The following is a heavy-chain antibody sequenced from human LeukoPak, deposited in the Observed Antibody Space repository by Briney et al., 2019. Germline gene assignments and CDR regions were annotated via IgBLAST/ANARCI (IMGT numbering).Heavy chain of an antibody. CDR2: ISGSGGST. CDR1: GFTFSSYA. Sequence: GGSLRLSCAASGFTFSSYAMSWVRQAPGKGLGWVSAISGSGGSTYYADSVKGRFTISRDNSKNTLYLQMNSLRAEDTAVYYCATQDSSSLMADVDYWGQGTLVTVSS. CDR3: ATQDSSSLMADVDY. J-gene: IGHJ4*02. D-gene: IGHD6-6*01. V-gene: IGHV3-23*01.